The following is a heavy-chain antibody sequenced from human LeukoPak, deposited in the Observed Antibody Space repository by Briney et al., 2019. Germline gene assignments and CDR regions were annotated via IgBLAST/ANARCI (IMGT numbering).Heavy chain of an antibody. J-gene: IGHJ4*02. D-gene: IGHD5-24*01. CDR2: INPNSGAT. V-gene: IGHV1-2*02. CDR1: GYTFTGYY. CDR3: ARGEDGYNFDY. Sequence: GALVKVSCKASGYTFTGYYMHWVRQAPGHGLEWMGWINPNSGATNYAQKFQGRVTMTRDTSISTAYMELSRLRSDDTAVYYCARGEDGYNFDYWGQGTLVTVSS.